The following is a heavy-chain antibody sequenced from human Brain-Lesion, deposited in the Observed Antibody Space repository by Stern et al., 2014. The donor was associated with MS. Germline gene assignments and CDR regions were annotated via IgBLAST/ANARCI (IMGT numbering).Heavy chain of an antibody. D-gene: IGHD3-3*01. CDR3: ATLDFVRPAAGRCWFDP. CDR1: GFIFDDYA. J-gene: IGHJ5*02. V-gene: IGHV3-9*01. Sequence: EVQLVESGGGLVQPGRSLRLSCAASGFIFDDYAIHWVRQAPGKGLEWVSGITSDSGTIVYADSVKGRFTISRDNAKNSLYLQMNSLRVEDTAFYYCATLDFVRPAAGRCWFDPWGQGTLVTVSS. CDR2: ITSDSGTI.